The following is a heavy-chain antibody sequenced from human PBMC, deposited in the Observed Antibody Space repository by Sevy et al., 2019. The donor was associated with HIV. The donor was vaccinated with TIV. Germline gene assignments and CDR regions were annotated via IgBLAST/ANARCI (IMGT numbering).Heavy chain of an antibody. J-gene: IGHJ5*02. CDR1: GGTFSSYA. Sequence: ASVKVSCKASGGTFSSYAISWVRQAPGQGLEWMGGIIPIFGTANYAQKFQGRVTITADESTSTAYMELSSLRSEDTAVYYCAGGPIKYYYDSSGYAPPSTWFDPWGQGTLVTVSS. D-gene: IGHD3-22*01. CDR3: AGGPIKYYYDSSGYAPPSTWFDP. V-gene: IGHV1-69*13. CDR2: IIPIFGTA.